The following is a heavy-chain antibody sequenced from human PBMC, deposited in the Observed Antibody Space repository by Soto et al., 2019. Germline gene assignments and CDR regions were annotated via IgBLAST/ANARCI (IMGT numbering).Heavy chain of an antibody. CDR3: ARPQGGGGDGYYYYGMDV. CDR2: IHYSGST. D-gene: IGHD3-16*01. Sequence: SETLSLTCTVSGGSISSYYWSWLRPPPGKGLEWIGYIHYSGSTNYNPSLKSRVTISVDTSKNQFSLNLSSVTAADTAVYYCARPQGGGGDGYYYYGMDVWGQGTTVTVS. J-gene: IGHJ6*02. V-gene: IGHV4-59*01. CDR1: GGSISSYY.